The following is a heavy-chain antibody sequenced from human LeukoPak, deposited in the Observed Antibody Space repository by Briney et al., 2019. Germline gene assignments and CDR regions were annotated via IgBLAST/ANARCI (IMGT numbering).Heavy chain of an antibody. J-gene: IGHJ5*01. D-gene: IGHD4-17*01. CDR3: ARADGGSSTVPIYWFDS. CDR2: IYYNGIT. Sequence: PSQTLSLTCSVSGGSISRSDQYWSWIRQPPGKVLEWIGNIYYNGITYYNPSLKSRVTMSVDTSQNQFSLKLSAVTATDTAVYYCARADGGSSTVPIYWFDSWGQGTLVTVSS. CDR1: GGSISRSDQY. V-gene: IGHV4-30-4*01.